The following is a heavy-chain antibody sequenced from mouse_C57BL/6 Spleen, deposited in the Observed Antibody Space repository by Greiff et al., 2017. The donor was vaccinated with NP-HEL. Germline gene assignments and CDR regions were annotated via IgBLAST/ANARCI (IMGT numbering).Heavy chain of an antibody. CDR1: GFTFNTYA. V-gene: IGHV10-3*01. CDR2: IRSKSSNYAT. J-gene: IGHJ4*01. D-gene: IGHD1-1*01. CDR3: VRDGGNYYGSFYAMDY. Sequence: GGGLVQPKGSLKLSCAASGFTFNTYAMHWVRQAPGKGLEWVARIRSKSSNYATYYADSVKDRFTISRDDSQSMLYLQMNNLKTEDTAMYYCVRDGGNYYGSFYAMDYWGQGTSVTVSS.